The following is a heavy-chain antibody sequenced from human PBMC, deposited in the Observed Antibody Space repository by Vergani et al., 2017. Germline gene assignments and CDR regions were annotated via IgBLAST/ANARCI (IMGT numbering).Heavy chain of an antibody. Sequence: QVQLVESGGGVVQPGRSLRLSCAASGVTFSSYGMHWVRQAPGKGLGWVAFIRYDGSNKYYADSVEGRFTISRDNSKNTLYLQMNSLRAEDTPMYYCANDTRETTLFDYWGQGTMVTVSS. D-gene: IGHD1-7*01. CDR2: IRYDGSNK. V-gene: IGHV3-30*02. CDR3: ANDTRETTLFDY. CDR1: GVTFSSYG. J-gene: IGHJ4*02.